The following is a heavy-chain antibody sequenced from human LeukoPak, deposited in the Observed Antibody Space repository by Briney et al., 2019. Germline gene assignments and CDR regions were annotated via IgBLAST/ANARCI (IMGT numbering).Heavy chain of an antibody. V-gene: IGHV1-2*02. CDR1: GYTFTDYY. CDR3: ARVAVGVSTCFDY. Sequence: ASVKVSCKTSGYTFTDYYMHWVRQAPGQGLEWMGWINPNNGGTNYAQKFQGRVTMTRDTSISTAYMELSRLRSDDTAVYYCARVAVGVSTCFDYWGQGTLVTVSS. J-gene: IGHJ4*02. CDR2: INPNNGGT. D-gene: IGHD1-26*01.